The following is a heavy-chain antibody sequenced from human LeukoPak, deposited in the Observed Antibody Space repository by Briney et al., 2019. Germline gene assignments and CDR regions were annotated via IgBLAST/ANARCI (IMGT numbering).Heavy chain of an antibody. CDR3: ARVGGRYSPLGY. CDR1: GFTFSSYW. J-gene: IGHJ4*02. CDR2: IKQDGSEK. V-gene: IGHV3-7*01. D-gene: IGHD3-16*02. Sequence: GGSLRLSCAASGFTFSSYWMSWVRQAPGKGLEWVANIKQDGSEKSYVDSVKGRFTISRDNDKNSLSLQMTSLRAEDTAMYYCARVGGRYSPLGYWGQGTLVTVSS.